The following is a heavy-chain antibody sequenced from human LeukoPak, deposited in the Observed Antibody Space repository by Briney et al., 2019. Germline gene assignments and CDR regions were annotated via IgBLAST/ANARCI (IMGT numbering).Heavy chain of an antibody. CDR2: INPNSGGT. Sequence: ASVKVSCKASGYTFTGYYMHWVRQAPGQGLEWMGWINPNSGGTNYAQKFQGRVTMTRDTSISTAYMELRSLRSDDTAVYYCARDLKRAEWFGESDYYMDVWGKGTTVTVSS. D-gene: IGHD3-10*01. J-gene: IGHJ6*03. CDR1: GYTFTGYY. CDR3: ARDLKRAEWFGESDYYMDV. V-gene: IGHV1-2*02.